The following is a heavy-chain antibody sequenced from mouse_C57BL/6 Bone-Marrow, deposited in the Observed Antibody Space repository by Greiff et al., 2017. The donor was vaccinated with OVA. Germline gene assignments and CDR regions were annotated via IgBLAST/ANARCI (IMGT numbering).Heavy chain of an antibody. CDR1: GYTFTSYW. D-gene: IGHD2-2*01. CDR2: IDPSDSYT. J-gene: IGHJ1*03. CDR3: AHYYGYDGGFDV. Sequence: VQLQQPGAELVMPGASVKLSCKASGYTFTSYWMHWVKQRPGQGLEWIGEIDPSDSYTNYNQKFKGKSTLTVDKSSSTAYMQLSSLTSEDSAVYYCAHYYGYDGGFDVWGTGTTVTVSS. V-gene: IGHV1-69*01.